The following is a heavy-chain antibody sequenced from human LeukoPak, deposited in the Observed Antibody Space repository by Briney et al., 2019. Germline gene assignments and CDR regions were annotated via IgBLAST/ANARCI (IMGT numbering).Heavy chain of an antibody. CDR3: ARGRAFFD. Sequence: SETLSLTCAVSGGSISSGGYSWSWIRQPPGKGLEWIAYIYYSGSAHYNPSLKSRVTISFDTSKNQFSLKLSSVTAADTAVYYCARGRAFFDWGQGTLVTVSS. V-gene: IGHV4-30-4*07. J-gene: IGHJ4*02. CDR1: GGSISSGGYS. CDR2: IYYSGSA. D-gene: IGHD3-3*02.